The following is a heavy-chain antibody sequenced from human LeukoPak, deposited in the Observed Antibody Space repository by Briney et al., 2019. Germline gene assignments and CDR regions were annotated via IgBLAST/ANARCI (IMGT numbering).Heavy chain of an antibody. CDR1: GGSISNINYY. V-gene: IGHV4-39*07. CDR2: IYYSGST. Sequence: SSETLSLTCTVSGGSISNINYYWGWIRQPPGKGLEWIGSIYYSGSTYYNPSLKSRVTISVDTSNNQFSLKLSSVTAADTAVYYCAREGYCSGGTCYGWIPIDYWGQGTLVTVSS. CDR3: AREGYCSGGTCYGWIPIDY. D-gene: IGHD2-15*01. J-gene: IGHJ4*02.